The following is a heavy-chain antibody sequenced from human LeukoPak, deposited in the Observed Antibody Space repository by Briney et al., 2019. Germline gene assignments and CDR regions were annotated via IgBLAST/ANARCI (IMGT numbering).Heavy chain of an antibody. V-gene: IGHV3-72*01. Sequence: GGSLRLSCAASGFIFSDQYMDWVRQAPGKGLEWVGRSKNKANSYTTEYAASVKGRFTISRDDSENSLYLQMNSLKTEDTAVYYCAKERFWYFDLWGRGTLVTVSS. J-gene: IGHJ2*01. CDR3: AKERFWYFDL. CDR1: GFIFSDQY. CDR2: SKNKANSYTT.